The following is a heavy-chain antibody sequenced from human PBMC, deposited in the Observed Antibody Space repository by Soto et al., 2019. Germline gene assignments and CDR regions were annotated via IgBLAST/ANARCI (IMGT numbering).Heavy chain of an antibody. CDR2: MNTNRGNT. CDR1: GYTFTSYD. D-gene: IGHD6-13*01. V-gene: IGHV1-8*01. CDR3: ARVLSKYSSRYGYNWFDP. Sequence: QVQLVQSGAEVKKPGASVKVSCKASGYTFTSYDINWVRQATGQGLEWMGWMNTNRGNTGYAQKFQGRATMTRNTSISTAYMELSSLRSEDTAVYYCARVLSKYSSRYGYNWFDPWGQGTLVTVSS. J-gene: IGHJ5*02.